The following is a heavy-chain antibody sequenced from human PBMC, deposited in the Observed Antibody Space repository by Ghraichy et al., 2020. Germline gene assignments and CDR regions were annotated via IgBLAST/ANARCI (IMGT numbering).Heavy chain of an antibody. CDR2: ISIPGDYI. J-gene: IGHJ4*02. D-gene: IGHD2-15*01. CDR3: ARQGSRGGLAAHPFDS. Sequence: GESLNIPCVVSRFTFTDYAMTWVRQAPGKGLEWVSSISIPGDYIYYADSVKGRFTTSRDNSKNTLYLQMNSLRAEDTAVYYCARQGSRGGLAAHPFDSWGQGTLVTVSS. V-gene: IGHV3-23*01. CDR1: RFTFTDYA.